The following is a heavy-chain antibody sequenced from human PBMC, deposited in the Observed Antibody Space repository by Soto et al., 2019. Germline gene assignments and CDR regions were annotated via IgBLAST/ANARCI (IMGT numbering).Heavy chain of an antibody. CDR2: IYSGSST. V-gene: IGHV3-53*04. CDR3: ASGIVVVPAAMPTLAFDY. Sequence: EVQLVESGGGLVQPGGSLRLSCAASGFTVSSNYMSWVRQAPGKGLEWVSVIYSGSSTYYADSVKGRFTISRHNSKNTLYLQMNSLRAEDTAVYYCASGIVVVPAAMPTLAFDYWGQGTLVTVSS. CDR1: GFTVSSNY. J-gene: IGHJ4*02. D-gene: IGHD2-2*01.